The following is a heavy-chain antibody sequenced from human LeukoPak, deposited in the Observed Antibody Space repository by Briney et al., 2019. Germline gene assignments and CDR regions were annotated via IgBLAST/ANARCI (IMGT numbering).Heavy chain of an antibody. CDR3: ARAGAAAVAFDI. V-gene: IGHV4-59*01. Sequence: NTSETLSLTCSVSGGSISSYYWSWIRQPPGKGLEWIGYIYYSGSTNYNPSLKSRVTISVDTSKNQFSLKLSSVTAADTAVYYCARAGAAAVAFDIWGQGTMVTVSS. CDR1: GGSISSYY. D-gene: IGHD6-13*01. J-gene: IGHJ3*02. CDR2: IYYSGST.